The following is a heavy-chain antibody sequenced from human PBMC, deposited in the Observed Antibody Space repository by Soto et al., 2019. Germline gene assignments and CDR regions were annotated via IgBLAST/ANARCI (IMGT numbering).Heavy chain of an antibody. CDR3: ARVSSSWYKDYFDY. J-gene: IGHJ4*02. V-gene: IGHV1-69*12. D-gene: IGHD6-13*01. Sequence: QVQLVQSGAEVKKPGSSVKVSCKASGGTFSNYAISWVRQAPGQGLEWMGGIIPIFGTTNYAQRFQGRVTITADESTSTAYMALSSLRSEDTAVYYCARVSSSWYKDYFDYWGQGTLVTVSS. CDR2: IIPIFGTT. CDR1: GGTFSNYA.